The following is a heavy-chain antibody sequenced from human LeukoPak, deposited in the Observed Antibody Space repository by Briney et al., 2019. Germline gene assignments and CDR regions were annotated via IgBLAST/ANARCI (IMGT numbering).Heavy chain of an antibody. CDR2: ISYDGSNT. J-gene: IGHJ4*02. V-gene: IGHV3-30*18. D-gene: IGHD3-10*01. CDR1: GFTFSSYG. CDR3: AKPYYYGSRSYMDY. Sequence: PGGSLRLSCAASGFTFSSYGMHWVRQAPGKGLEWVAVISYDGSNTYYADSVKGRFTISRDNSKNMLYLQMNRLRAEDTAVYYCAKPYYYGSRSYMDYWGQGTLVTVSS.